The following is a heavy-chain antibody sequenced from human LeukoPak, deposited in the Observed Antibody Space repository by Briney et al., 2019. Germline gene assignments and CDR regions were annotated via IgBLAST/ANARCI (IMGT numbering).Heavy chain of an antibody. J-gene: IGHJ4*02. CDR1: GFTFSDYT. Sequence: GGSLRLSCAASGFTFSDYTINWVRQAPGKGLEWVSCITSSSRYIYYADSVKGRFTISRDNAKNSLYLQMNSLRAEDTAVYYCARARLDFSTGYAYGPFDYWGLGTLATVSS. CDR3: ARARLDFSTGYAYGPFDY. V-gene: IGHV3-21*01. D-gene: IGHD3/OR15-3a*01. CDR2: ITSSSRYI.